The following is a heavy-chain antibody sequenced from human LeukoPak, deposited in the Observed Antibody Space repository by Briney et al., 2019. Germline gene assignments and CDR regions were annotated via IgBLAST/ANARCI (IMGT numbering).Heavy chain of an antibody. CDR1: GYSFPKYW. J-gene: IGHJ3*02. D-gene: IGHD5-24*01. CDR2: IYPGDSDT. CDR3: ARRRRRDGYNLWAFDI. Sequence: GESLKISCKGSGYSFPKYWIGWVRQMPGKGLEWMGIIYPGDSDTTYSPSFQGQVTISADRSIGTAHLQWSSLRASDTAVYFCARRRRRDGYNLWAFDIWGQGTMVTVSS. V-gene: IGHV5-51*01.